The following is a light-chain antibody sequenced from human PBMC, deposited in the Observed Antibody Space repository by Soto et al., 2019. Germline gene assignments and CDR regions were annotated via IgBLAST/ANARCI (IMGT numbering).Light chain of an antibody. V-gene: IGLV2-8*01. CDR2: EVS. CDR1: GIDVGGYNY. J-gene: IGLJ1*01. CDR3: SSYAGSNNFGV. Sequence: QSVLTQPPSASGSPGQSVTISCTGTGIDVGGYNYVSWYQQHPGKAPKLMIYEVSKRPSGVPDRFSGSKSGNTASLTVSGPQAEDEADYYCSSYAGSNNFGVFGTGTKVTVL.